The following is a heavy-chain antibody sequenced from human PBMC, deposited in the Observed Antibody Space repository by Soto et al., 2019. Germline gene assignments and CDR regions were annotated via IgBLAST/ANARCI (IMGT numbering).Heavy chain of an antibody. CDR2: INAGNGNT. Sequence: ASVKVCCKASGYTFTSYGMHWVRQAPGQRLEWMGWINAGNGNTKYSQKFQGRVTITRDTSASTAYMELSSLRSEDTAVYYCARAIFGVVPLVYYYYYGMDVWGQGTTVTVSS. CDR1: GYTFTSYG. V-gene: IGHV1-3*01. CDR3: ARAIFGVVPLVYYYYYGMDV. D-gene: IGHD3-3*02. J-gene: IGHJ6*02.